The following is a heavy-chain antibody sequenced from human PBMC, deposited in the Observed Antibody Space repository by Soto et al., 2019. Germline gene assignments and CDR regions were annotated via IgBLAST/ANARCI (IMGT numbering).Heavy chain of an antibody. D-gene: IGHD1-26*01. Sequence: ASVKVSCKASGYTFTGYYMHWVRQAPGQGLEWMGGINPNSGGTNYAQKFQGWVTMTRDTSISTAYMELSRLRSDDTAVYYCAVTDDIVGASFDYWGQGTLVTVSS. CDR2: INPNSGGT. CDR3: AVTDDIVGASFDY. CDR1: GYTFTGYY. J-gene: IGHJ4*02. V-gene: IGHV1-2*04.